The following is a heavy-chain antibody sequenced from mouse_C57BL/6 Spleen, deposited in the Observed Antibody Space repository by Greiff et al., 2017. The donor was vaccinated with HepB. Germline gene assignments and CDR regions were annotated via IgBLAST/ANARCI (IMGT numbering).Heavy chain of an antibody. Sequence: EVKLVESGGGLVQPGGSLSLSCAASGFTFTDYYMSWVRQPPGKALEWLGFIRNKANGYTTEYSASVKGRFTISRDNSQSILYLQMNALRAEDSATYYCARHDFYDGYPAWFAYWGQGTLVTVSA. CDR3: ARHDFYDGYPAWFAY. D-gene: IGHD2-3*01. CDR1: GFTFTDYY. V-gene: IGHV7-3*01. J-gene: IGHJ3*01. CDR2: IRNKANGYTT.